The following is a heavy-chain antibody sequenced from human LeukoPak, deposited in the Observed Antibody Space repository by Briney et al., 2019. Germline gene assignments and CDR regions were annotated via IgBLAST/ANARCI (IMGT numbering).Heavy chain of an antibody. CDR1: GGSISSYY. Sequence: SETLSLTCTVSGGSISSYYWGWIRRPPGKGLEWIGYIYYRGSTNYNPSLKSRVTISLDTSNNQFSLKLTSVTAADTAVYYCARFRGDSTAWYTSDYWGQGTLVTVSS. CDR2: IYYRGST. V-gene: IGHV4-59*08. CDR3: ARFRGDSTAWYTSDY. J-gene: IGHJ4*02. D-gene: IGHD6-19*01.